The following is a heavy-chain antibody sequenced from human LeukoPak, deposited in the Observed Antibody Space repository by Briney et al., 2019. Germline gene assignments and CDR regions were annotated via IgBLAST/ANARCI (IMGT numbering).Heavy chain of an antibody. CDR2: INPSGGST. CDR1: GYTFTSYY. Sequence: ASVKVSCKASGYTFTSYYIHWVRQAPGQGLEWMGIINPSGGSTSYAQKFQGRVTMTRDTSTSTVYMELSSLRSEDTAVYYCARDRIAAAGHHDYGMDVWGQGTTVTVSS. D-gene: IGHD6-13*01. V-gene: IGHV1-46*01. J-gene: IGHJ6*02. CDR3: ARDRIAAAGHHDYGMDV.